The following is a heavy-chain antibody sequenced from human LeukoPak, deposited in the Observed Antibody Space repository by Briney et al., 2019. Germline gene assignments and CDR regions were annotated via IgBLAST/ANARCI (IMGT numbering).Heavy chain of an antibody. CDR3: AHRAYYYDSSTYYPDAFDI. J-gene: IGHJ3*02. CDR2: IYWDDDT. D-gene: IGHD3-22*01. Sequence: SGPTPAKPTQTLTLTCTFTGFSLTTSGVGGGWIRQPPAKAVERLAIIYWDDDTPYRPSLKSRLTSTKDTSKNQVVLTMTKMDPVDTATYYCAHRAYYYDSSTYYPDAFDIWGQGTMVTVSS. V-gene: IGHV2-5*02. CDR1: GFSLTTSGVG.